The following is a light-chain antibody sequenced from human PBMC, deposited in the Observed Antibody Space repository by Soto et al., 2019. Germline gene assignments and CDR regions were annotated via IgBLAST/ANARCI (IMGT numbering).Light chain of an antibody. V-gene: IGLV1-47*02. CDR2: RDD. CDR3: AAWDDSLSGL. J-gene: IGLJ3*02. Sequence: QSVLTQPPSASGSPGQRVTISCSGSSSNIGSNYVYWYQQLPGTAPKLLIHRDDQRPSGVPDRFSGSKSGTSASLAISGLRSEDEAHYYCAAWDDSLSGLFGGGTKLTVL. CDR1: SSNIGSNY.